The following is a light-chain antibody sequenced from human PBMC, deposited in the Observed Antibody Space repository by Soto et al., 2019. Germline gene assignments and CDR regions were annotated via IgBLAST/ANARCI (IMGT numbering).Light chain of an antibody. Sequence: QSVLTQPPSASGTPRQRVTVSCSGSSSNIGFNYVYWYQQLPGTAPKLLIYRNNQRPSGVPDRFSGSKSGTSASLAISGLRSEDEADYYCAAWDDSLSGVVFGGGTQLTVL. CDR1: SSNIGFNY. CDR2: RNN. V-gene: IGLV1-47*01. CDR3: AAWDDSLSGVV. J-gene: IGLJ2*01.